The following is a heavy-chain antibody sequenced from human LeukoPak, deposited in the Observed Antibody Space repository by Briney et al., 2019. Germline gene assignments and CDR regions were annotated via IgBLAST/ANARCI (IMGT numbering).Heavy chain of an antibody. CDR1: GGTFSSYA. CDR3: ARDSGPKYGGSDY. CDR2: IIPILGIA. J-gene: IGHJ4*02. Sequence: SVKVSCKASGGTFSSYAISWVRQAPGQGLEWMGRIIPILGIANYAQKFQGRVTMTRDTSTSTVYMELSSLRSEDTAVYYCARDSGPKYGGSDYWGQGTLVTVSS. D-gene: IGHD5-12*01. V-gene: IGHV1-69*04.